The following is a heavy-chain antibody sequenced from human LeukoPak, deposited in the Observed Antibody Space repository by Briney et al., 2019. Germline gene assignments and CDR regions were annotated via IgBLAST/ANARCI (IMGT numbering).Heavy chain of an antibody. CDR2: MNPNSGNT. CDR1: GYTFTSYD. V-gene: IGHV1-8*03. Sequence: ASVSVSYKASGYTFTSYDINWVGQATGQGREWMGWMNPNSGNTGYAQKFQGRVTITRNTSISTAYMELSSLRSEDTAVYYCARDPGTTGTHGDYWGQGTLVTVSS. CDR3: ARDPGTTGTHGDY. J-gene: IGHJ4*02. D-gene: IGHD1-1*01.